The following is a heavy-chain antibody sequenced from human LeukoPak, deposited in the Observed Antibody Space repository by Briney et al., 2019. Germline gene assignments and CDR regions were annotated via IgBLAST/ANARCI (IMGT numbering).Heavy chain of an antibody. V-gene: IGHV1-18*01. J-gene: IGHJ4*02. D-gene: IGHD1-26*01. CDR3: ARDATRSGQWELLGY. Sequence: GASVKVSCKASGYTFTNYGISWVRQAPGQGLEWMGWISAYNCNTNSAQKLQGRVTMTTDTSTSTAYMELRSLTSDDTAVYYCARDATRSGQWELLGYWGQGTLVTVSS. CDR2: ISAYNCNT. CDR1: GYTFTNYG.